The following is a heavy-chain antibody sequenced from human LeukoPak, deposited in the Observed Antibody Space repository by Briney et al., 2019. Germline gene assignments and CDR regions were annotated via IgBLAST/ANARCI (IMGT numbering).Heavy chain of an antibody. D-gene: IGHD6-6*01. J-gene: IGHJ4*02. Sequence: GGSLRLSCAASGFTVSSNYMSWVRQAPGKGLEWVSVIYSGGSTYYADSVKGRFTISRDNSKNTLYLQMNSLRAEDTAVYYCARASHPYSSIAARGFDYWGQGTLVTVSS. V-gene: IGHV3-53*01. CDR2: IYSGGST. CDR1: GFTVSSNY. CDR3: ARASHPYSSIAARGFDY.